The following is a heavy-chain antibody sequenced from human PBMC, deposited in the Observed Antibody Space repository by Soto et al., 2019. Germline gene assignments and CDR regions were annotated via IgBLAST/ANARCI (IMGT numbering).Heavy chain of an antibody. CDR3: AKGGFWVHYGLDV. CDR1: GFPFSACA. CDR2: ISASGETT. Sequence: EVQLLESGGGLVQPGGSLRLSCAASGFPFSACAMNWVRQAPGKGLEWVSAISASGETTFYADSVKGRFTIYRDNSKNSVYMQLNDLRAEDTAVYYCAKGGFWVHYGLDVWGQGTTVTVSS. V-gene: IGHV3-23*01. J-gene: IGHJ6*02. D-gene: IGHD3-16*01.